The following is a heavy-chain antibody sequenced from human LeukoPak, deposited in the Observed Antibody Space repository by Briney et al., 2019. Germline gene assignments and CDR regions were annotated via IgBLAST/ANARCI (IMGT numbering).Heavy chain of an antibody. V-gene: IGHV4-61*02. CDR2: IYTSGST. Sequence: PSQTLSLTCTVSGGSISSGSYYWSWIRQPAGKGLEWIGRIYTSGSTNYNPSLKSRVTISVDTSKNQFSLKLSSVTAADTAAYYCARDRINSGSYREDYWGQGTLVTVSS. D-gene: IGHD1-26*01. J-gene: IGHJ4*02. CDR3: ARDRINSGSYREDY. CDR1: GGSISSGSYY.